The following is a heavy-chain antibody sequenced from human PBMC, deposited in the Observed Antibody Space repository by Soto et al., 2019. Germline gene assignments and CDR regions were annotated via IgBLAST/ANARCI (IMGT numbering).Heavy chain of an antibody. Sequence: EVQLLESGGGLVQPGGSLRLSCAASGFTFSTYAMSWVRQAPGKGLEWVSTISGSGGSTYYADSVKGRFTMSRDNSKNTMDLQMNSVRAEDTAVYYCAKDRGGSGYDTFGNDYWGQGTLVTVSS. J-gene: IGHJ4*02. CDR3: AKDRGGSGYDTFGNDY. D-gene: IGHD5-12*01. CDR1: GFTFSTYA. CDR2: ISGSGGST. V-gene: IGHV3-23*01.